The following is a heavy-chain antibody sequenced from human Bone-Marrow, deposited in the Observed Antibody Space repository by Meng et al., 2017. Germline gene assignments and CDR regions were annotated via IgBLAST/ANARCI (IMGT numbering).Heavy chain of an antibody. CDR2: IKSKTDGETP. Sequence: VRRVECGGGLVRPGGSLRLSCAASGFTFSNAWMSWVRQAPGRGLEWVARIKSKTDGETPDYAAPVKGRFTISRDDSKNTLYLQMHSLKTEDTAVYYCNWNDFGDYWGQGALVTVSS. D-gene: IGHD1-1*01. CDR3: NWNDFGDY. V-gene: IGHV3-15*01. J-gene: IGHJ4*02. CDR1: GFTFSNAW.